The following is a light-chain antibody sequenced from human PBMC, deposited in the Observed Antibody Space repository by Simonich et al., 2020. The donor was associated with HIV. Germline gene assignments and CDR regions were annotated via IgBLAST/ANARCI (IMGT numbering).Light chain of an antibody. J-gene: IGKJ1*01. CDR3: QQYNSYST. V-gene: IGKV1-13*02. Sequence: AIQLTQSPSSLSAAVGDRVTITCRASQGISSALAWYQQKPGKAPKVLIYDASSLESWVPSRFSGSGSGTEFTLTISSLQPDDFATYYCQQYNSYSTFGQGTKVEIK. CDR2: DAS. CDR1: QGISSA.